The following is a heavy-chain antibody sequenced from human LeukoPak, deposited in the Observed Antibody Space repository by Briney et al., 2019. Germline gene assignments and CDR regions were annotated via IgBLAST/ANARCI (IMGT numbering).Heavy chain of an antibody. CDR2: IYPGDSDT. CDR1: GYSFTTYW. V-gene: IGHV5-51*01. CDR3: ARWGDYRYYYYMDV. D-gene: IGHD4-17*01. J-gene: IGHJ6*03. Sequence: GESLKISCKGSGYSFTTYWIGWVRQTPGKGLEWMGVIYPGDSDTRYSPSFQGQVTISADKSISTAYLQWNSLKASDTAMYYCARWGDYRYYYYMDVWGKGTTVTVSS.